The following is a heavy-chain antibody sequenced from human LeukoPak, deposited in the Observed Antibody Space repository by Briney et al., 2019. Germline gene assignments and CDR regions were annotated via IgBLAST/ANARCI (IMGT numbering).Heavy chain of an antibody. CDR3: ARRAPTNYFFDN. CDR2: LYSGGTT. CDR1: GFSVRKNY. Sequence: GGSPRLSCEVSGFSVRKNYMSWVRQAPGKGLEWVSILYSGGTTYSADSVKGRFTISRHQSKNTLYLQLNSLRVDDTAVYYCARRAPTNYFFDNWGQGTLVTVSS. J-gene: IGHJ4*02. D-gene: IGHD1-1*01. V-gene: IGHV3-53*04.